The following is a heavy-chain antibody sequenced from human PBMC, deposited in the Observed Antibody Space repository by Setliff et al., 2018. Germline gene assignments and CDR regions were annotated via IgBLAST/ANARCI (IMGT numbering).Heavy chain of an antibody. CDR3: ARDKGYDSSGYYFYYYYYMDV. CDR2: INPGNGNT. D-gene: IGHD3-22*01. Sequence: ASVKVSCKASGYTFTDYAMHWVRQAPGQRLEWMGWINPGNGNTKYSQKFQGRVTITRDTSASTAYMELSSLRSEDTAVYYCARDKGYDSSGYYFYYYYYMDVWGKGTTVNVSS. V-gene: IGHV1-3*01. CDR1: GYTFTDYA. J-gene: IGHJ6*03.